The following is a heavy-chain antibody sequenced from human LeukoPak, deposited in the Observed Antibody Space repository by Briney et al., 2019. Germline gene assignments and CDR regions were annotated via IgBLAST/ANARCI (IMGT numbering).Heavy chain of an antibody. V-gene: IGHV3-21*04. CDR2: ISSSSSYI. CDR1: GFTFSSYA. CDR3: AREYSSSWAPAVPFDY. J-gene: IGHJ4*02. Sequence: GGSLRLSCAASGFTFSSYAMSWVRQAPGKGLEWVSSISSSSSYIYYADSVKGRFTISRDNAKNSLYLQMNSLRAEDTAVYYCAREYSSSWAPAVPFDYWGQGTLVTVSS. D-gene: IGHD6-13*01.